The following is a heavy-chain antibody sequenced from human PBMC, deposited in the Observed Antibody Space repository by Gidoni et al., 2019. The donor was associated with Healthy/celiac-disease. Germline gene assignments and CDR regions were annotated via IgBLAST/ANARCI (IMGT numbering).Heavy chain of an antibody. CDR3: ARGEYSGYDPSFDY. CDR1: GFTFSSYA. Sequence: EVQLVESGGGLVQPGGSLRLSCAASGFTFSSYAMHWVRQAPGKGLEYVSAISSNGGSTYYANSVKGRFTISRDNSKNTLYLQMGSLRAEDMAVYYCARGEYSGYDPSFDYWGQGTLVTVSS. J-gene: IGHJ4*02. CDR2: ISSNGGST. D-gene: IGHD5-12*01. V-gene: IGHV3-64*01.